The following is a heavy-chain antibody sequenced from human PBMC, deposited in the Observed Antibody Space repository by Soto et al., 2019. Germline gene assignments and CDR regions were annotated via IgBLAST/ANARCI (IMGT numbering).Heavy chain of an antibody. CDR1: GGSISSPSYY. D-gene: IGHD2-21*02. CDR3: ARDRHIVVVTALENWFDP. V-gene: IGHV4-39*02. J-gene: IGHJ5*02. CDR2: IYYSGNT. Sequence: QVRLQESGPGLVQPSETLSLTCTVSGGSISSPSYYWGWIRQPPGKGLEWIGSIYYSGNTYYNPSLKGRVDISVDKSKNQFSLRLTSVTAADTAVYYCARDRHIVVVTALENWFDPWGQGTLVTVSS.